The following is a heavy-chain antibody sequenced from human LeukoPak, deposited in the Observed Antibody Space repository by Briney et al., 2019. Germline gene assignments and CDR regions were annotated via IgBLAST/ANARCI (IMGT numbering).Heavy chain of an antibody. CDR1: GGSFSGYY. CDR3: ARGSSSSYDFWSGYYGPSLDY. Sequence: PSETLSLTCAVYGGSFSGYYWSWIRQPPGKGLEWIGEINHSGSTNYNPSLKSRVTISVDTSKNQFSLKLSSVTAADTAVYYCARGSSSSYDFWSGYYGPSLDYWGQGTLVTVSS. D-gene: IGHD3-3*01. CDR2: INHSGST. V-gene: IGHV4-34*01. J-gene: IGHJ4*02.